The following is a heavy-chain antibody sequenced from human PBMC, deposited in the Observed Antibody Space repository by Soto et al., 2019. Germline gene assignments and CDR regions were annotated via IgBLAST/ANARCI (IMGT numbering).Heavy chain of an antibody. CDR1: GYTFTSYG. CDR3: ARENLYCGGDCWAY. J-gene: IGHJ4*02. D-gene: IGHD2-21*02. Sequence: ASVKVSFKASGYTFTSYGISWVRQAPGQGLEWMGWISAYNGNTNYAQKLQGRVTMTTDTSTSTAYMELRSLRSDDTAVYYCARENLYCGGDCWAYWGQGTLVTVSS. CDR2: ISAYNGNT. V-gene: IGHV1-18*01.